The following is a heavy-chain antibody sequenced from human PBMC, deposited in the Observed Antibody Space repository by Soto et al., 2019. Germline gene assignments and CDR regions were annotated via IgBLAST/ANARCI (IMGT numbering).Heavy chain of an antibody. CDR1: GYSFTSYW. Sequence: GESLKISCKGSGYSFTSYWIGWVRQMPGKGLEWMGIIYPGDSDTRYSPSFQGQVTISADKSISTAYLQWSSLKASDTAMYYCARQYYDFWSGPEDMDVWGQGTTVTVSS. V-gene: IGHV5-51*01. D-gene: IGHD3-3*01. J-gene: IGHJ6*02. CDR2: IYPGDSDT. CDR3: ARQYYDFWSGPEDMDV.